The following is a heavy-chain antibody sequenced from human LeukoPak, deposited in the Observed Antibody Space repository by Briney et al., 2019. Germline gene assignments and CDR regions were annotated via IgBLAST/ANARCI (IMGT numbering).Heavy chain of an antibody. J-gene: IGHJ5*02. CDR2: TYYRSKWYN. Sequence: PSQTLSLTCAISGDSISSNSAAWNWIRQSPSRGLEWLGRTYYRSKWYNDYAVSVKSRITINPDTSKNQFSLKLSSVTAADTAVYYCARVGRSRDLGDSGYDFGWFDPWGQGTLVTVSS. D-gene: IGHD5-12*01. CDR3: ARVGRSRDLGDSGYDFGWFDP. CDR1: GDSISSNSAA. V-gene: IGHV6-1*01.